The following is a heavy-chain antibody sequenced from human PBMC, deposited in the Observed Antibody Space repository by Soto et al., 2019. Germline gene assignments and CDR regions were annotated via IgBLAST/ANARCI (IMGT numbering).Heavy chain of an antibody. V-gene: IGHV3-11*01. D-gene: IGHD2-2*01. CDR1: GFTFSDYY. CDR2: ISSSGSTI. Sequence: GGSLRLSCAASGFTFSDYYMSWIRQAPGKGLEWVSYISSSGSTIYYADSVKGRFTISRDNAKNSLYLQMNSLRAEDTAVYYCARDLGCSSTSCYRDYYYGMDVWGQGTTVTVSS. CDR3: ARDLGCSSTSCYRDYYYGMDV. J-gene: IGHJ6*02.